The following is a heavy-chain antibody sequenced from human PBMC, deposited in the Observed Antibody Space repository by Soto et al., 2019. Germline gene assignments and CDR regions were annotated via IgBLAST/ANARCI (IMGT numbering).Heavy chain of an antibody. CDR1: GGTFSSFINYP. J-gene: IGHJ4*02. Sequence: QVQLVQSGAEVKKPGSSVKVSCKSSGGTFSSFINYPINWVRQAPGQGLESMGEIVPNVATVNYAQKLRGKVTITADKSTGTAYMELSSLRSEDTALYYCARRDTSGFLRYFDNWGQGTQVTVSS. D-gene: IGHD3-3*01. V-gene: IGHV1-69*06. CDR3: ARRDTSGFLRYFDN. CDR2: IVPNVATV.